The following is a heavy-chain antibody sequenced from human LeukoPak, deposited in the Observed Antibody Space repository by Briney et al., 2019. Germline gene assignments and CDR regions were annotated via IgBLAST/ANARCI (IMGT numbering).Heavy chain of an antibody. V-gene: IGHV3-49*04. Sequence: PGGSLRLSCAASGFPLSSHAMSWVRQAPGKGLEWVGFIRSKAYGGTTEYAASVKGRFTISRDDSKSIAYLQMNSLKTEDTAVYYCTSTNYSSSSGYYFDYWGQGTLVTVSS. CDR1: GFPLSSHA. D-gene: IGHD6-6*01. J-gene: IGHJ4*02. CDR2: IRSKAYGGTT. CDR3: TSTNYSSSSGYYFDY.